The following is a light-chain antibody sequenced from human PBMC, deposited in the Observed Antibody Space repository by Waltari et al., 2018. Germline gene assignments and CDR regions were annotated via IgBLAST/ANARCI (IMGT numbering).Light chain of an antibody. J-gene: IGKJ1*01. V-gene: IGKV3-15*01. CDR3: QEYNNWPTWT. CDR2: GAS. Sequence: IVMTQSPATLSVSPGERATLSCRASQSVTSNLAWYQQKPGQPPRLLIYGASTRATGIPARFSGSGSGTDFTLTISSLQSEDFAVYYCQEYNNWPTWTFGQGTKVEIK. CDR1: QSVTSN.